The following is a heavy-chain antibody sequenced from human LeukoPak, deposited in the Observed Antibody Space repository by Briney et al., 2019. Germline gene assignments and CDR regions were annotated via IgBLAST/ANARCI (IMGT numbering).Heavy chain of an antibody. Sequence: GGSLRLSCAASGFTFSSYAMSWVRQAPGKGLEWVSGISGSGCGTYNADSVKGRFTISRVNSKNTLYLQMNSLRAEDTAVYYCAKNGVNYWYFDLWGRGTLVTVSS. V-gene: IGHV3-23*01. D-gene: IGHD2-8*01. CDR3: AKNGVNYWYFDL. J-gene: IGHJ2*01. CDR1: GFTFSSYA. CDR2: ISGSGCGT.